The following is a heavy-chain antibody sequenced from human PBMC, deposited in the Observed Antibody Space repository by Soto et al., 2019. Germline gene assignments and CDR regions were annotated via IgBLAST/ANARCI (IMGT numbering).Heavy chain of an antibody. J-gene: IGHJ5*02. V-gene: IGHV3-15*01. D-gene: IGHD3-9*01. CDR3: TTEAQYYDILTGYSYNWFDP. CDR1: GFTFSNAW. CDR2: IKSKTDGGTT. Sequence: GGSLRLSCAASGFTFSNAWMSWVRQAPGKGLEWVGRIKSKTDGGTTDYAAPVKGRFTISRDDSKNTLYLQMNSLKTEDTAVYYCTTEAQYYDILTGYSYNWFDPWGQGTLVTVSS.